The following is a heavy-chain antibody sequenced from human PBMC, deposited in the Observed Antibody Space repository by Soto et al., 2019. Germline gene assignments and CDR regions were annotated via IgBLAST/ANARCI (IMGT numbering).Heavy chain of an antibody. CDR1: GYTLTEFS. V-gene: IGHV1-24*01. CDR3: ASVAVQVGWCRSDYVPQLDP. D-gene: IGHD3-16*01. Sequence: GASVKVSGKVSGYTLTEFSIHWVRQAPGKGLEWMGVFDPEEGETIYAQRLQGKVIMTEDTSTDTAYMELSSLRSEDPAVYYCASVAVQVGWCRSDYVPQLDPWGQGTLVTVSS. CDR2: FDPEEGET. J-gene: IGHJ5*02.